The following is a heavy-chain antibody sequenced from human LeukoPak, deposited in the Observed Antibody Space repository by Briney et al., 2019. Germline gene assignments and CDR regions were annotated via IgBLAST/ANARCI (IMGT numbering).Heavy chain of an antibody. D-gene: IGHD3-10*01. CDR2: IRYDGSNK. J-gene: IGHJ4*02. CDR1: GFTFSSYG. Sequence: GGSLRLSCAASGFTFSSYGMHWVRQAPGKGLEWVAFIRYDGSNKYYADSVKGRFTISRDNSKNTLYLQMNSLRAEDTAVYYCANTGYYYGSGSPPGRYYFDYWGQGTLVTVSS. V-gene: IGHV3-30*02. CDR3: ANTGYYYGSGSPPGRYYFDY.